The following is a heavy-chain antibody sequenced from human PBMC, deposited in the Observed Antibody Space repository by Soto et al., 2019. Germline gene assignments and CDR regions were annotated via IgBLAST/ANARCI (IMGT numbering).Heavy chain of an antibody. CDR2: IIPILGIA. V-gene: IGHV1-69*08. CDR1: GGTFSSYT. Sequence: QVQLVQSGAEVKKPGSSVKVSCKASGGTFSSYTISWVRQAPGQGLEWMGRIIPILGIANYAQKFHGRVTITADKSTSTAYMELSSLRSEDTAVYSCARDRYGSGSDDAFDIWGQGTMVTVSS. J-gene: IGHJ3*02. CDR3: ARDRYGSGSDDAFDI. D-gene: IGHD3-10*01.